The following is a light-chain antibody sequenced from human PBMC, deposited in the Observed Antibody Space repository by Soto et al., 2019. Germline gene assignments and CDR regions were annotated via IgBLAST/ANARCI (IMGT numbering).Light chain of an antibody. Sequence: EIVLTQSPGTLSLSPGERATLSCRASQSVSSSYLAWYQQKPGQAPRLLIYGASSRATGIPDIFNGSGSGTDFPLPMSRLAPEDCAVYYCQQDGSALFTFGPGTKVDIK. V-gene: IGKV3-20*01. CDR3: QQDGSALFT. CDR1: QSVSSSY. CDR2: GAS. J-gene: IGKJ3*01.